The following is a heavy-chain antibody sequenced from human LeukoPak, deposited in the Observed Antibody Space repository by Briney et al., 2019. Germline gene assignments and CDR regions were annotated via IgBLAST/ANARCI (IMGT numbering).Heavy chain of an antibody. Sequence: SETLSLTCTVFGGSLSSYYWVWVWQPPGKGLEWIGLIYSSGSIKYNPSLKSRLTISLDTSKNQISLKLTSVTAADTAIYYCARQFEFWGQGTLVTVSS. CDR3: ARQFEF. CDR1: GGSLSSYY. CDR2: IYSSGSI. J-gene: IGHJ4*02. V-gene: IGHV4-59*08.